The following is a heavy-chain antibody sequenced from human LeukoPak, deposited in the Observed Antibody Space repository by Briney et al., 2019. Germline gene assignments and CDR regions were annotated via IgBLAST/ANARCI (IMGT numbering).Heavy chain of an antibody. CDR3: AQELRPNDN. J-gene: IGHJ4*02. V-gene: IGHV3-15*01. CDR1: GFTFSNAW. CDR2: IKSKTDGGTT. D-gene: IGHD1-7*01. Sequence: GGSLRLSCAASGFTFSNAWMSWVRQAPGKGLEWVGRIKSKTDGGTTDYAAPVKGRFTISRDDSKNTLYLQMNSLRVEDTSIYYCAQELRPNDNWGQGTLVTVSS.